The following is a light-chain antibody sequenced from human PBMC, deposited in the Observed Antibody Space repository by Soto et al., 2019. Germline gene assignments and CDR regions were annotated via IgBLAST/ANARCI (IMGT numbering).Light chain of an antibody. V-gene: IGLV2-14*03. CDR3: RSFTRSNSYV. Sequence: QSALTQPASVSGSPGQSITISCTGTSSDVGAYNYVSWYQQHPGKVPKLMIYDVSDRPSGVSNRFSGSKSGNTASLTIAGLQAEDEADYYCRSFTRSNSYVFGTGTKPTVL. CDR1: SSDVGAYNY. J-gene: IGLJ1*01. CDR2: DVS.